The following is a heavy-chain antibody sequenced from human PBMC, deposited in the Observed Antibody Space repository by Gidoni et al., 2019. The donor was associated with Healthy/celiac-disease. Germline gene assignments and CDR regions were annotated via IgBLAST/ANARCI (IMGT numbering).Heavy chain of an antibody. V-gene: IGHV3-30*04. Sequence: QVQLVESGGGVVQPGRSLRLSCAASGFTFSSYAMHWVRQAPGKGLEWVAVISYDGRNKYYADSVKGRFTISRDNSKNTLYLQMNSLRAEDTAVYYCARDIFPYSSSWILGYWGQGTLVTVSS. CDR1: GFTFSSYA. J-gene: IGHJ4*02. CDR2: ISYDGRNK. D-gene: IGHD6-13*01. CDR3: ARDIFPYSSSWILGY.